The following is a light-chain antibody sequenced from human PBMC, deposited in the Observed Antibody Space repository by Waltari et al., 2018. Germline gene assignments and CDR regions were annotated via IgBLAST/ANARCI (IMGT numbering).Light chain of an antibody. V-gene: IGKV3-11*01. Sequence: ESGLTQSPATLSLSPGERATRSCRASQSVSSYLAWYQQKAGQAPRLLIYPASNRATGIPARFSGSGSGTDFTLTISILEPDDFAVYYCQPPSHWPRGVTFAPVTQVAIK. CDR3: QPPSHWPRGVT. CDR1: QSVSSY. J-gene: IGKJ3*01. CDR2: PAS.